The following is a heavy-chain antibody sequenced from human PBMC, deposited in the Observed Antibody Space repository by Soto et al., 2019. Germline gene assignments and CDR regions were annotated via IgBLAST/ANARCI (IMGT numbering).Heavy chain of an antibody. V-gene: IGHV3-33*01. CDR1: GFTFSSYG. J-gene: IGHJ4*02. D-gene: IGHD2-21*02. CDR3: ARDRCGGDCYQADY. Sequence: QVQLVESGGGVVQPGRSLRVSCAASGFTFSSYGMHWVRQAPGKGLEWVAVIWYDGSNKYYADSVKGRFTISRDNSKNTLYLQMNSLRAEDTAVYYCARDRCGGDCYQADYWGQGTLVTVSS. CDR2: IWYDGSNK.